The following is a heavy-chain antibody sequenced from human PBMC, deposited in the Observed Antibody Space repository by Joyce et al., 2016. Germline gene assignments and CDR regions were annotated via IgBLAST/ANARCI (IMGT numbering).Heavy chain of an antibody. D-gene: IGHD3-16*01. CDR2: ISSTGSI. CDR1: GDSVTSLF. V-gene: IGHV4-59*02. CDR3: ARDGGYYFDY. J-gene: IGHJ4*02. Sequence: VHLQESGPGLVKPSETLSLTCTVSGDSVTSLFWNWIRQPPGKGLEWVAHISSTGSIKYNPSLKSRATISLDAPRNQFSLKLTSVTAADTAIYYCARDGGYYFDYWGQGTLVAVSS.